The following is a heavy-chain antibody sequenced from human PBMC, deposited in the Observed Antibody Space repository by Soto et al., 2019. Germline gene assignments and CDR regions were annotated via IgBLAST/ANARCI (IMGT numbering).Heavy chain of an antibody. J-gene: IGHJ4*02. CDR1: GVSISSGGYY. D-gene: IGHD3-16*01. Sequence: SETLSLTCTVSGVSISSGGYYWSWIRQHPGKGLEWIGYIYHSGTTDYNPSLKSRVTISVDTSKNQFSLKLTSVTAADTAVYYCARGPPFHWGQGTLVTVSS. CDR2: IYHSGTT. V-gene: IGHV4-31*03. CDR3: ARGPPFH.